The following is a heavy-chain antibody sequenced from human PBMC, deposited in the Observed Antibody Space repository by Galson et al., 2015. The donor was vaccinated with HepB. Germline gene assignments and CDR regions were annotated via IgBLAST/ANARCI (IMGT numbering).Heavy chain of an antibody. CDR2: INWNGGST. CDR1: GFTFDDYG. V-gene: IGHV3-20*01. CDR3: ARGIGYCSGTSCYFGAFEI. J-gene: IGHJ3*02. Sequence: SLRLSCAASGFTFDDYGMSWVRQAPGKGLEWVSGINWNGGSTGYADSVKGRFTISRDNAKNSLYLQMNSLRAEDTALYHCARGIGYCSGTSCYFGAFEIWGQGTMVTVSS. D-gene: IGHD2-2*03.